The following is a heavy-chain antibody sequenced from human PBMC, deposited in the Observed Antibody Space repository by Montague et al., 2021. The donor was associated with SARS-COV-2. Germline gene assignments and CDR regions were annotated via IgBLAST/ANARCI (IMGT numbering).Heavy chain of an antibody. CDR1: GGSISSDY. CDR2: VYYRGNT. J-gene: IGHJ4*02. CDR3: AKHYDHSSRVDS. Sequence: SETLSLTCTVSGGSISSDYWTWIRQPPGKGLEWIGFVYYRGNTYYNPPLRGRVTISVDTSSNHFPLTLSPVTAADTAIYYCAKHYDHSSRVDSWGQGTLVTVSS. V-gene: IGHV4-59*08. D-gene: IGHD3-16*01.